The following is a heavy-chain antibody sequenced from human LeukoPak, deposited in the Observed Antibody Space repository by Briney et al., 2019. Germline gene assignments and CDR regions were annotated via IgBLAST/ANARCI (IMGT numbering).Heavy chain of an antibody. J-gene: IGHJ4*02. CDR1: GFTFSSYW. V-gene: IGHV3-7*01. CDR2: MKQDGSEK. D-gene: IGHD1-26*01. CDR3: ASSGSYRFDY. Sequence: GGSLRLSCAASGFTFSSYWMQWVRQAPGKGLEWVANMKQDGSEKYYADSVKGRFIISRDNAKNSLYLQMNSLRDEDTAVYYCASSGSYRFDYWGQGTLVTVSS.